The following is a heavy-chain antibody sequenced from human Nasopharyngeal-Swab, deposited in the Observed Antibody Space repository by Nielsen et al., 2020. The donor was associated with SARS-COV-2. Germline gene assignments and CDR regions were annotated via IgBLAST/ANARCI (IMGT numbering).Heavy chain of an antibody. CDR2: ISSSSSYI. J-gene: IGHJ4*02. V-gene: IGHV3-21*01. CDR1: GFTFSSYS. D-gene: IGHD3-22*01. CDR3: ATAFGVTMISPCNY. Sequence: GGSLRLSCAASGFTFSSYSMNWVRQAPGKGLEWVSSISSSSSYIYYADSMKGRFTISRDNAKNSLYLQMNSLRAEDTAVYYCATAFGVTMISPCNYWGQGTLVTVSS.